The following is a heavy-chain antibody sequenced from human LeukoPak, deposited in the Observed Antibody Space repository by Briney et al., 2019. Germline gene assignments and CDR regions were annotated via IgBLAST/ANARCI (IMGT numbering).Heavy chain of an antibody. V-gene: IGHV4-61*02. CDR2: IYTSGST. CDR1: GASISSGSYY. J-gene: IGHJ2*01. CDR3: ARSSGWYMRDWYFDL. Sequence: PSQTLSLTCTVSGASISSGSYYWSWIRQPAGKGLEWIGRIYTSGSTNYNPSLKSRVTISVDTSKNQFSLKLSSVTAADTAVYYCARSSGWYMRDWYFDLWGRGTLVTVSS. D-gene: IGHD6-19*01.